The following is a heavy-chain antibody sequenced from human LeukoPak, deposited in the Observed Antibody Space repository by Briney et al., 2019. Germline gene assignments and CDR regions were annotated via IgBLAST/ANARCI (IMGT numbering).Heavy chain of an antibody. V-gene: IGHV1-69*05. Sequence: SVKVSCKASGGTFSSYAISWVRQAPGQGLEWMGGIIPIFGTANYAQKFQGRVTITTDESTSTAYMELSSLRSGDTAVYYCARHEVPGSGSYYTNYYYYYMDVWGKGTTVTVSS. D-gene: IGHD3-10*01. CDR1: GGTFSSYA. CDR3: ARHEVPGSGSYYTNYYYYYMDV. J-gene: IGHJ6*03. CDR2: IIPIFGTA.